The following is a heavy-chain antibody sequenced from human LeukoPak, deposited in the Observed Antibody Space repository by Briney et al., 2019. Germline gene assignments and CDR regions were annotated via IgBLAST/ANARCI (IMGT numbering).Heavy chain of an antibody. CDR1: GYTFTSYY. CDR2: IIPILGIA. J-gene: IGHJ4*02. Sequence: ASVKVSCKASGYTFTSYYMHWVRQAPGQGLEWMGRIIPILGIANYAQKFQGRVTITADKSTSTAYMELSSLRSEDTAVYYCARDEGATDYWGQGTLVTVSS. D-gene: IGHD1-26*01. CDR3: ARDEGATDY. V-gene: IGHV1-69*04.